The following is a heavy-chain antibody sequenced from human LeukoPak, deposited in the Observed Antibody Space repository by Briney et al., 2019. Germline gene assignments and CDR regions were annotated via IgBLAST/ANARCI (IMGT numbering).Heavy chain of an antibody. CDR3: AKDISVQPMAVDY. Sequence: GGSLRLSCAASGFTFDDYAMHWVRQAPGKGLEWVTGISWNSGNIGYADSVKGRFTISRDNAKNSLYLQMNSLRAEDTALYYCAKDISVQPMAVDYWGQGTLVTVSS. CDR2: ISWNSGNI. D-gene: IGHD1-1*01. V-gene: IGHV3-9*01. J-gene: IGHJ4*02. CDR1: GFTFDDYA.